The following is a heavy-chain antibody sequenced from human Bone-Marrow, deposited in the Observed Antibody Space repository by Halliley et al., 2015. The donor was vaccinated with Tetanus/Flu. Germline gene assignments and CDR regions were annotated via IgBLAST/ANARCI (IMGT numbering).Heavy chain of an antibody. Sequence: TLSLTCAVYGESFSGYYWNWIRQPPGKGLEWFGEINHRGSTNYNPSLKSRVTISVDTSKNQISLNLTCVTAADTAVYYCASTVWRRLPPAPSFFAMAVWGRGTTVIISS. CDR2: INHRGST. CDR1: GESFSGYY. J-gene: IGHJ6*02. CDR3: ASTVWRRLPPAPSFFAMAV. D-gene: IGHD5-12*01. V-gene: IGHV4-34*01.